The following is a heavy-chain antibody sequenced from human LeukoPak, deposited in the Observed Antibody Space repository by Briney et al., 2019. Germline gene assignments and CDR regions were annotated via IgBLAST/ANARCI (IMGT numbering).Heavy chain of an antibody. CDR2: INQDGNAK. CDR1: GFTFSSYG. CDR3: ARVNPDYGDNHFDY. Sequence: GGSLRLSCAASGFTFSSYGMHWVRQAPGKGLEWVANINQDGNAKYYVDSVKGRFTISRDNAKNSLYLQMNSLRAEDTAVYYCARVNPDYGDNHFDYWGQGTLVTVSS. J-gene: IGHJ4*02. D-gene: IGHD4-17*01. V-gene: IGHV3-7*01.